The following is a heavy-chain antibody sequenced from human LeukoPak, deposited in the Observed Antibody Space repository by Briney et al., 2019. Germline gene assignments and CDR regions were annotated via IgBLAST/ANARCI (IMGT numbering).Heavy chain of an antibody. D-gene: IGHD1-7*01. CDR1: GGTFSSYA. J-gene: IGHJ3*02. CDR3: ARAIGSWNWAFDI. V-gene: IGHV1-69*05. Sequence: GASVKVSCKASGGTFSSYAISWVRQAPGQGLEWVGGIIPIFGTANYAQKFQGRVTITTDESTSTAYMELSSLRSEDTAVYYCARAIGSWNWAFDIWGQGTMVTVSS. CDR2: IIPIFGTA.